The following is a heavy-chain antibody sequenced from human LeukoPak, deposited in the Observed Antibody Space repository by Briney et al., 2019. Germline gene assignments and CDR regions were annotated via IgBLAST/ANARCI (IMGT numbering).Heavy chain of an antibody. D-gene: IGHD6-19*01. CDR2: INPNSGGT. V-gene: IGHV1-2*02. CDR1: GYTFTGYY. CDR3: AREGYSSGWYRGAYDY. J-gene: IGHJ4*02. Sequence: ASVKVSCKASGYTFTGYYMHWVRQAPGQGLEWMGWINPNSGGTNYAQKFQGRVTMTRDTSISTAYMELSRLRSDDTAVYYCAREGYSSGWYRGAYDYWGQGTLVTVSS.